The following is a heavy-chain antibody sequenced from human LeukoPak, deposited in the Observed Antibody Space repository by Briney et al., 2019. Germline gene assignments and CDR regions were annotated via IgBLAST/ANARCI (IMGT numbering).Heavy chain of an antibody. CDR2: IFHSGST. CDR1: GGSIGSYY. CDR3: ARGAWFDP. J-gene: IGHJ5*02. V-gene: IGHV4-4*07. Sequence: SETLSLTCNVLGGSIGSYYWSWIRQPAGKGLEWIGRIFHSGSTNYNPSLKSRVIMSVDTSKNQFSLKLTSVTAADTAVYYCARGAWFDPWGLGTLVTVSS.